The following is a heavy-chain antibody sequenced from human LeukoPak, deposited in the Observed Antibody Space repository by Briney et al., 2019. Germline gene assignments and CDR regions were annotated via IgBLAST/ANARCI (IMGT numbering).Heavy chain of an antibody. Sequence: SETLSLTCSVSGGSIISSSYYWGWIRQPPGKGLEWLGSIYYLGNTDYTPSLKSRVTISVDTSKNQFSLRLSSVTAADTAVYYCARDRFDGSSGYYYHYYYYMDVWGKGTTVTVSS. CDR2: IYYLGNT. CDR1: GGSIISSSYY. D-gene: IGHD3-22*01. CDR3: ARDRFDGSSGYYYHYYYYMDV. V-gene: IGHV4-39*07. J-gene: IGHJ6*03.